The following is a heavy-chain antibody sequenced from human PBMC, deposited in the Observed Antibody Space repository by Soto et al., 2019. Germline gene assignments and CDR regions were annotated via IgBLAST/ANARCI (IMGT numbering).Heavy chain of an antibody. J-gene: IGHJ4*02. D-gene: IGHD3-22*01. CDR2: IYYSGTT. CDR3: ARGYDRFEF. V-gene: IGHV4-39*02. CDR1: GGSISSSNKY. Sequence: KTSETLYLTCTVSGGSISSSNKYWGWMRQPPGKGLEWIGSIYYSGTTYYNPSLKSRLTMTVDMSQNQLSLKLNTVTAADTAVYYCARGYDRFEFWGQGTPVTVSS.